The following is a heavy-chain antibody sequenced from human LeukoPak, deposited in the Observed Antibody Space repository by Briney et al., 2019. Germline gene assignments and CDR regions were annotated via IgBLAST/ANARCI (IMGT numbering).Heavy chain of an antibody. CDR3: ARGIDTEGAAAGTGY. CDR2: ISYDGSNK. CDR1: GFTFSDFW. D-gene: IGHD6-13*01. V-gene: IGHV3-30-3*01. J-gene: IGHJ4*02. Sequence: GGSPRLSCAASGFTFSDFWMHWVRQAPGKGLEWVAVISYDGSNKYYADSVKGRFTISRDNSKNTLYLQMNSLRAEDTAVYYCARGIDTEGAAAGTGYWGQGTLVTVSS.